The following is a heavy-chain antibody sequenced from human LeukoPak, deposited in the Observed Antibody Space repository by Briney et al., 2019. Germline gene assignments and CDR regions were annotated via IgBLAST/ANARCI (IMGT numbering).Heavy chain of an antibody. Sequence: GGSLRLSRAASGFTFTSYWMHWVREPPGKGLVCVSRVEHDGSRTAYADSVTGRFTISRDNARNMVYLQMNSLRAEDTAVYYCATDLGWGQGTLVTVSS. CDR1: GFTFTSYW. V-gene: IGHV3-74*01. J-gene: IGHJ4*02. D-gene: IGHD4-17*01. CDR2: VEHDGSRT. CDR3: ATDLG.